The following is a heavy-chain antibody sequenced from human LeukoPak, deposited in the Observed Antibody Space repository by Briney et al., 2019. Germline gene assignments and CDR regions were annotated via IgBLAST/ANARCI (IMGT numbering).Heavy chain of an antibody. V-gene: IGHV3-64*01. D-gene: IGHD3-10*01. Sequence: GGSLRLSCAASGFTFGSYAMHWVRQAPGKGLEYVSAISSNGGSTYYANSVKGRFTISRDNSKNTLYLQMGSLRAEDMAVYYCARAPYYYGSGGYYSLVYMDVWGKGTTVTVSS. CDR1: GFTFGSYA. J-gene: IGHJ6*03. CDR3: ARAPYYYGSGGYYSLVYMDV. CDR2: ISSNGGST.